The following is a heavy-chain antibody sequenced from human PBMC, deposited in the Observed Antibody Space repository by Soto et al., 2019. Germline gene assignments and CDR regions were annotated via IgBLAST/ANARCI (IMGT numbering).Heavy chain of an antibody. CDR2: INHSGST. CDR3: ARGTGEAGSNWFDP. CDR1: GGSFSGYY. V-gene: IGHV4-34*01. Sequence: SETLSLTCAVYGGSFSGYYWSWIRQPPGKGLEWIGEINHSGSTNYNPSLKSRVTISVDTSKNQFSLKLSSVTAADTAVYYCARGTGEAGSNWFDPWGQGTLVTVS. D-gene: IGHD3-10*01. J-gene: IGHJ5*02.